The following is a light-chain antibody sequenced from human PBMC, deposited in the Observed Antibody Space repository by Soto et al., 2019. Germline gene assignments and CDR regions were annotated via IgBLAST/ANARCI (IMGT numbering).Light chain of an antibody. Sequence: QLVLTQPASVSGSPGQSITITCTGTSSDVGGYAYVSWYQQYPGKAPKLVISEVSNRPSGISHRFSGSRSGNTASLTISGLQAEDEADYYCSSYTDNTTPAFGGGTKLTVL. J-gene: IGLJ2*01. V-gene: IGLV2-14*01. CDR2: EVS. CDR3: SSYTDNTTPA. CDR1: SSDVGGYAY.